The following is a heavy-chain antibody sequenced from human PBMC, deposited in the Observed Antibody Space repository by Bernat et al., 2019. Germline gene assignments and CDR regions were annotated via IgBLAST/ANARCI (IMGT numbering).Heavy chain of an antibody. CDR1: GDSISSGGCY. Sequence: QVQLQESGPGLVKPSQTLSLTCTVSGDSISSGGCYWSWIRQHPGKGLEWVGYIYYSGSTYYNPSLKSRVTISIDTSKNQFSLKLSSVTAADTAVYYCARVSDGNIGYWGQGTLVTVSS. CDR3: ARVSDGNIGY. V-gene: IGHV4-31*03. CDR2: IYYSGST. D-gene: IGHD1/OR15-1a*01. J-gene: IGHJ4*02.